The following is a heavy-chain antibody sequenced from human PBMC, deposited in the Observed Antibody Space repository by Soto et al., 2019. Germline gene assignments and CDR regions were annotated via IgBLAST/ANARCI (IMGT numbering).Heavy chain of an antibody. J-gene: IGHJ4*02. CDR3: TTDTPQYYDFWSGPTRHFDY. CDR1: GFTFSNAW. V-gene: IGHV3-15*01. D-gene: IGHD3-3*01. CDR2: IKSKTDGGST. Sequence: EVQLVESGGGLVKPGGSLRLSCAASGFTFSNAWMSWVRKAPGKGLEWVGRIKSKTDGGSTDYAAPVKGRFTISRDDSNNTRYLQMNSLKTEDTAVYYCTTDTPQYYDFWSGPTRHFDYWGQGTLVTVSS.